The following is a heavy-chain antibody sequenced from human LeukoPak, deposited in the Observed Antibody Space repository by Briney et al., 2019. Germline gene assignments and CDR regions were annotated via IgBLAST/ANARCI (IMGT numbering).Heavy chain of an antibody. J-gene: IGHJ5*02. CDR3: ARATDYYDSSGASNWFDP. V-gene: IGHV4-34*01. Sequence: SETLSLTCAVYGGSFSGYYWSWIRQSPGKGLEWIGEINHSGSTYYNPSLKSRVTISVDRSKNQFSLKLSSVTAADTAVYYCARATDYYDSSGASNWFDPWGQGTLVTVSS. D-gene: IGHD3-22*01. CDR2: INHSGST. CDR1: GGSFSGYY.